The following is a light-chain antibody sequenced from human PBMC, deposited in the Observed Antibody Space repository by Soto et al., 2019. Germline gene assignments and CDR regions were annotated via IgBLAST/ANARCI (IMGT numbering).Light chain of an antibody. CDR1: SIDVGGYNY. Sequence: QSVLTQPASVSGSPGQSITISCTGSSIDVGGYNYVSWYQQRPGKAPKLMIFEVSNRPSGVSYRFAGSKSGNTASLTISGLQAEDEADYYCSSYTSTHYVFGTGTKVTVL. CDR2: EVS. CDR3: SSYTSTHYV. V-gene: IGLV2-14*01. J-gene: IGLJ1*01.